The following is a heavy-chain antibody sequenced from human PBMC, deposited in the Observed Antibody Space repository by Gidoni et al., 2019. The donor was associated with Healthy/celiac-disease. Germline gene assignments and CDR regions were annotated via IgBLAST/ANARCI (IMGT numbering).Heavy chain of an antibody. CDR2: IYYSGST. CDR3: ARTVINRSGYYHNRPFDY. Sequence: QLQLQESGPGLVKPSETLSLTCTVSGGSISSSSYYWGWIRQPPGKGLEWIGSIYYSGSTYYNPSLKSRVTISVDTPKNPFSLKLSSVTAADTAVYYCARTVINRSGYYHNRPFDYWGQGTLVTVSS. D-gene: IGHD3-3*01. V-gene: IGHV4-39*01. J-gene: IGHJ4*02. CDR1: GGSISSSSYY.